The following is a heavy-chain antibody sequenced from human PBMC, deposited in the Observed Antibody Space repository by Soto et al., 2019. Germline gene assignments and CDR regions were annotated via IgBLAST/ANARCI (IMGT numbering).Heavy chain of an antibody. CDR3: AKDVGYYDSSGSFDY. CDR2: ISGSGGST. D-gene: IGHD3-22*01. CDR1: GFTFSSYA. Sequence: PGGSLRLSCAASGFTFSSYAMSWVRQAPGKGLEWVSAISGSGGSTYYADSVKGRFTISRDNSKNTLYLQMNSLRAEDTAVYYCAKDVGYYDSSGSFDYWGQGTLVTVSS. J-gene: IGHJ4*02. V-gene: IGHV3-23*01.